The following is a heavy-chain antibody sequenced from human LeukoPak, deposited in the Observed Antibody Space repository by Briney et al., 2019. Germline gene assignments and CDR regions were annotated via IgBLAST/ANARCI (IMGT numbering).Heavy chain of an antibody. Sequence: GGSLRLSCAASGFTFSSYGMHWVRQAPGKGLEWVAAMSNDGSNKNYADSVKGRFTISRDNSKNTLYLQMNSLRVEDTAVYYCARGLGNDFDYWGQGTLVTVSS. D-gene: IGHD4-23*01. J-gene: IGHJ4*02. V-gene: IGHV3-30*03. CDR3: ARGLGNDFDY. CDR2: MSNDGSNK. CDR1: GFTFSSYG.